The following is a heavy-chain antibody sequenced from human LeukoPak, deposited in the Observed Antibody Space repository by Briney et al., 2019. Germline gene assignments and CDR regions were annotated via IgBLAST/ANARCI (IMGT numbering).Heavy chain of an antibody. Sequence: PSETLSLTCTVSGDSISSSSYYWGWIRQPPGKGLEWIGSIYYSGSTYYNPSLKSRVTISVDTSKNQFSLKLSSVTAADTAVYYCARESHWNYEDYWGQGTLVTVSS. D-gene: IGHD1-7*01. J-gene: IGHJ4*02. CDR2: IYYSGST. CDR1: GDSISSSSYY. CDR3: ARESHWNYEDY. V-gene: IGHV4-39*07.